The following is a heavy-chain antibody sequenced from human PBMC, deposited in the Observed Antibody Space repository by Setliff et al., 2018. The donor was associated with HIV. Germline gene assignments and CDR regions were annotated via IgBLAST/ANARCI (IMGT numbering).Heavy chain of an antibody. J-gene: IGHJ4*02. Sequence: GSLRLSCAASEFTFDNYVMNWFRQAPGKGLEWVPSISSTGSLTYYADSVRGRFTISRDNPENSLYLQMNSLRLEDTAVYYCARLVSRRAGVDYWGQGTQVTVSS. D-gene: IGHD4-17*01. CDR2: ISSTGSLT. CDR1: EFTFDNYV. V-gene: IGHV3-21*03. CDR3: ARLVSRRAGVDY.